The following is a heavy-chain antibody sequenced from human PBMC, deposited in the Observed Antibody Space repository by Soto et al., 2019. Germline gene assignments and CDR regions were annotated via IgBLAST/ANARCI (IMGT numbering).Heavy chain of an antibody. CDR2: INHSGRT. CDR3: ARGMVALSYDFWSGYPAFDY. J-gene: IGHJ4*02. V-gene: IGHV4-34*01. D-gene: IGHD3-3*01. CDR1: GGSFSGYY. Sequence: QVQLQQWGAGLLKPSETLSLTCAVYGGSFSGYYWSWIRQPPGKGLEWIGEINHSGRTNYNPSLKSPVTIPVDTSKNQFSLKLTSVTAADTAVYYCARGMVALSYDFWSGYPAFDYWGQGTLVTVSS.